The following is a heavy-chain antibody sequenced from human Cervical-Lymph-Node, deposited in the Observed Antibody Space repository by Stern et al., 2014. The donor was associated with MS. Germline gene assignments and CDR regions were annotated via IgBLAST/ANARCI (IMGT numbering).Heavy chain of an antibody. CDR2: IHPNSGDT. CDR3: ARGLATAVIADY. J-gene: IGHJ4*02. V-gene: IGHV1-2*02. Sequence: VQLVESGADVKKPGASLKVSCKASGYTFTDYYMQWVRQAPGQGLEWMGWIHPNSGDTNYARKFQGRVTWTRDTSISTAYLELSRLTYDDTAVYYCARGLATAVIADYWGQGTLVTVS. CDR1: GYTFTDYY. D-gene: IGHD2-21*01.